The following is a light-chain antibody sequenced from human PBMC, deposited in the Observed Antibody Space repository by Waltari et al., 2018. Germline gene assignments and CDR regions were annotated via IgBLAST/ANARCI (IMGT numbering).Light chain of an antibody. Sequence: QSVLTHPPSASGTPGQRVPIPCFASSSNIGHHFVYWYLQLPGTAPKVLIYRKNQRRSGVPDRFSASKTGTSASLAISGLRSDDEADYYCAAWDDSLSGHVFGTGTKVTVL. CDR3: AAWDDSLSGHV. CDR2: RKN. J-gene: IGLJ1*01. CDR1: SSNIGHHF. V-gene: IGLV1-47*01.